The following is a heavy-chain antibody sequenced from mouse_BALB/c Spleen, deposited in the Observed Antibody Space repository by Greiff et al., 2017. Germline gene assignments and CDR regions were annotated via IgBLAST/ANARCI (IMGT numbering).Heavy chain of an antibody. CDR3: ARSGGLGDYYAMDY. Sequence: SGPELVKPGASVKIPCKASGYTFTDYNMDWVKQSHGKSLEWIGDINPNNGGTIYNQKFKGKATLTVDKSSSTAYMELRSLTSEDTAVYYCARSGGLGDYYAMDYWGQGTSVTVSS. CDR1: GYTFTDYN. D-gene: IGHD2-4*01. V-gene: IGHV1-18*01. J-gene: IGHJ4*01. CDR2: INPNNGGT.